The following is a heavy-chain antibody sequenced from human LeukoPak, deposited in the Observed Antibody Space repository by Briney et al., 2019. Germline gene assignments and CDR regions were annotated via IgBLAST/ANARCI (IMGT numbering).Heavy chain of an antibody. D-gene: IGHD2-2*01. CDR3: ARDQVRYCSSTSCHLLYY. J-gene: IGHJ4*02. Sequence: PGGSLRLSCTASGFNFGIYGTHWVRQAPGKGLEWVAVMWDDGTNEYYVESVKGRFTISRDNGKRTLYLQMNSLRAEDTAVYYCARDQVRYCSSTSCHLLYYWGQGTLVTVSS. V-gene: IGHV3-33*01. CDR1: GFNFGIYG. CDR2: MWDDGTNE.